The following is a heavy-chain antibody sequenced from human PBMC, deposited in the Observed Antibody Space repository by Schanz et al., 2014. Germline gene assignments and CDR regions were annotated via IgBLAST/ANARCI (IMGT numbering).Heavy chain of an antibody. D-gene: IGHD3-10*01. CDR2: ISSSGTST. CDR3: ARGDMVRGVFDY. V-gene: IGHV3-11*04. J-gene: IGHJ4*02. Sequence: QVQLVESGGGVVQPGRSLRLSCSASGFTFSDYFMTWIRQAPGKGLEWLSYISSSGTSTYYADSVKGRFTISRDNSKNTLYLQMNSLRTEDTAVYYCARGDMVRGVFDYWGQGTLVTVSS. CDR1: GFTFSDYF.